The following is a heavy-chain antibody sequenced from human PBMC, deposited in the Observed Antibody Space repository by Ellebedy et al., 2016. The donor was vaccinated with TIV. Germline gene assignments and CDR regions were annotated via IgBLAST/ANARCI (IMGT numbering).Heavy chain of an antibody. CDR3: AKETLSTRPFDS. V-gene: IGHV3-30*02. J-gene: IGHJ4*02. D-gene: IGHD2-2*01. CDR2: IQSDARGI. CDR1: GSTFSNFA. Sequence: PGGSLRLSCAASGSTFSNFAMHWVRQAPGKGLEWMAFIQSDARGIFDADSVEGRFTIPRDNSKNTLYLQMSSLRAEDTAVYYCAKETLSTRPFDSWGQGTLVTVSA.